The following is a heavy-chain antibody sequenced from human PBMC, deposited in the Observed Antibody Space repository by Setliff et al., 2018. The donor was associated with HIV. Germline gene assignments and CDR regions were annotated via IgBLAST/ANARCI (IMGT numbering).Heavy chain of an antibody. CDR3: ARDFLRSGYFDS. V-gene: IGHV4-61*02. CDR2: IYISGST. CDR1: GDSISSGTYY. J-gene: IGHJ4*02. Sequence: PSETLSLTCTVSGDSISSGTYYWSWIRQPAGKGLEWIGRIYISGSTSYNPSLKSRVTISVDTSKNQFSLKLKSVTAADTAVYFCARDFLRSGYFDSWGQGKLVTVSS. D-gene: IGHD4-17*01.